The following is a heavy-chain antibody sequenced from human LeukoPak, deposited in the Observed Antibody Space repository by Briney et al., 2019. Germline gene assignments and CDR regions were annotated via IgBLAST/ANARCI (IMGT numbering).Heavy chain of an antibody. CDR2: ISNDGSYK. Sequence: AGRSLRLSCEASGFSFRTYGMHWVRQAPGKGLEWVTVISNDGSYKSYADSVKGRFTISRDNSKNTLYLEMNSLRADDTAVYYCAKANARKFDFWGQGTLVTVSS. J-gene: IGHJ4*02. CDR3: AKANARKFDF. D-gene: IGHD1-1*01. V-gene: IGHV3-30*18. CDR1: GFSFRTYG.